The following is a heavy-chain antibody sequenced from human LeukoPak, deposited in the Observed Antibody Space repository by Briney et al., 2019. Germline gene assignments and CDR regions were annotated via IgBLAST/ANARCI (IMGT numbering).Heavy chain of an antibody. V-gene: IGHV3-30*18. CDR1: GFTFSTFG. J-gene: IGHJ1*01. Sequence: GGSLRLSCAGSGFTFSTFGFHWVRQAPGKGLEWVAVTSFDGTNKYYADSVKGRFTISRDNSKNTLYLQMNSLRAEDTAVYYCAKDGLYRYFDWLFPGYFQHWGQGTLVTVSS. CDR3: AKDGLYRYFDWLFPGYFQH. D-gene: IGHD3-9*01. CDR2: TSFDGTNK.